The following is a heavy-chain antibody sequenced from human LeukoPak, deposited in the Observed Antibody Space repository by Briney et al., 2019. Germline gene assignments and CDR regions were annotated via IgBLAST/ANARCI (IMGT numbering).Heavy chain of an antibody. J-gene: IGHJ4*02. CDR1: DFTLSNYA. D-gene: IGHD3-10*01. CDR2: ISGNGYNT. CDR3: AKGVRLWFAFYFDY. V-gene: IGHV3-23*01. Sequence: GGSLRLSCAASDFTLSNYAMSWFRQAPGKGLEWVSSISGNGYNTYYAASVKDRFTISGDSSTNTLTLQMHRLRAEDTAVYYCAKGVRLWFAFYFDYWGQGTGVTVSS.